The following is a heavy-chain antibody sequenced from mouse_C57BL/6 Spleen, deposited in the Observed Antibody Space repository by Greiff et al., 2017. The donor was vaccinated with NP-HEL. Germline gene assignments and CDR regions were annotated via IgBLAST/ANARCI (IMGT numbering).Heavy chain of an antibody. J-gene: IGHJ4*01. CDR1: GYTFTNYW. CDR2: IYPGGGYT. V-gene: IGHV1-63*01. D-gene: IGHD1-1*02. CDR3: ARGGSYGGYAMDY. Sequence: VQLQQSGAELVRPGTSVQMSCKASGYTFTNYWIGWAKQRPGHGLEWIGDIYPGGGYTNYNEKFKGKATLTADKSSSTAYMQFSSLTSEDSAIYYCARGGSYGGYAMDYWGQGTSVTVSS.